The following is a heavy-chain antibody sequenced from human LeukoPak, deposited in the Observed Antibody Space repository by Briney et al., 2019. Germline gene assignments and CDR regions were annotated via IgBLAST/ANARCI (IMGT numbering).Heavy chain of an antibody. CDR1: GFTFSSYW. V-gene: IGHV3-74*01. CDR3: AKDVYIVAVPAATFDP. Sequence: VGSLRLSCVASGFTFSSYWMHWVRQDPRKGLVWVSRINGDGRNINYADSVRGRFTISRDNAKNTLYLQMNTLRAEDTAVYYCAKDVYIVAVPAATFDPWGQGTLVTVSS. CDR2: INGDGRNI. J-gene: IGHJ5*02. D-gene: IGHD2-2*01.